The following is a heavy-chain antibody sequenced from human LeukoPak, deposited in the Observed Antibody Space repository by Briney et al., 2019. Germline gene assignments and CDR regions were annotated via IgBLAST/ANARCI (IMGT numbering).Heavy chain of an antibody. V-gene: IGHV3-23*01. CDR3: AKDDAWLRFGE. Sequence: QPGGSLRLSCAASGFTFSNHGMNWVRHAPGKGLEWVSGISPSGGITYYADSVKGRFTISRDNSKNTLYLEVISLTAEDTAVYYCAKDDAWLRFGEWSQGTLVTVSS. CDR2: ISPSGGIT. CDR1: GFTFSNHG. J-gene: IGHJ4*02. D-gene: IGHD3-10*01.